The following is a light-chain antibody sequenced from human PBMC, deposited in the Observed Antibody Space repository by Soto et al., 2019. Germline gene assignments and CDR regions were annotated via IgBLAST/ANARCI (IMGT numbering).Light chain of an antibody. CDR1: SSNIGAGYD. CDR3: HSYDSSLSGNYV. CDR2: GNS. V-gene: IGLV1-40*01. J-gene: IGLJ1*01. Sequence: QSVLTQPPSVSGAPGQRVTISCTGSSSNIGAGYDVHWYQQLPGTAPKLLIYGNSNRPSGVPDRFSGSKSGTSASLAITGLQAEDEADYYCHSYDSSLSGNYVFGTGTKLTVL.